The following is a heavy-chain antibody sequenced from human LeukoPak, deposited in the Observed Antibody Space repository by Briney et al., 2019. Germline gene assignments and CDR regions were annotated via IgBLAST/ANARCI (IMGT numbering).Heavy chain of an antibody. Sequence: SGPTLVNPTQTLTLTCTFSGFSLSTSGVGAGWIRQPPGKALEWLALIYWNDDKRYSPSLKSRLTITKDTSKNQVVLTMTNMDPVDTATYYCAHSSLAAADTYYFDYCGQGTLVTVSS. CDR3: AHSSLAAADTYYFDY. V-gene: IGHV2-5*01. J-gene: IGHJ4*02. D-gene: IGHD6-13*01. CDR2: IYWNDDK. CDR1: GFSLSTSGVG.